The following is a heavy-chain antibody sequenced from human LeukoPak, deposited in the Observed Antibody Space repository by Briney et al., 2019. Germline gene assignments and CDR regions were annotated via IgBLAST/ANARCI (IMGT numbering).Heavy chain of an antibody. V-gene: IGHV4-39*01. Sequence: SETLSLTCTVSGGSIRTSDYYWAWIRQPPGRGLEWIGTIHYSGSTFYKPPLKSRLTVSADTSRNQFYMKLSSVTAADTAVYCCARGSTLAAAGTMDYWGQGTLVTVSS. J-gene: IGHJ4*02. CDR2: IHYSGST. CDR1: GGSIRTSDYY. CDR3: ARGSTLAAAGTMDY. D-gene: IGHD6-13*01.